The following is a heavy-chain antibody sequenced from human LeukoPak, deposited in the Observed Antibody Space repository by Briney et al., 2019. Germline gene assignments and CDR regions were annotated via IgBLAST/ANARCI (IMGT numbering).Heavy chain of an antibody. CDR3: ARDSSYCSSTSCHLYYYYGMDV. Sequence: SVKVSCKASVGTFSSYAISWVRHAPGQGLEWMGRITPILGIANYAQKFQGRVTITADKSTSTAYMELSSLRSEDTAVYYCARDSSYCSSTSCHLYYYYGMDVWGQGTTVTVSS. J-gene: IGHJ6*02. D-gene: IGHD2-2*01. V-gene: IGHV1-69*04. CDR2: ITPILGIA. CDR1: VGTFSSYA.